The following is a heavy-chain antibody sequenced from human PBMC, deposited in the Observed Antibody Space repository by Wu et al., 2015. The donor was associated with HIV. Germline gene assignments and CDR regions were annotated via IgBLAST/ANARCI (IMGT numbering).Heavy chain of an antibody. V-gene: IGHV1-2*02. CDR2: INPNSGVT. CDR3: ARVDDFGCY. Sequence: QVHLVQSGSEVKRPGASVTVSCKASGYIFTDYYLHWVRQAPGQGLEWMGWINPNSGVTEYAQSFQGRVTMTRDTSITTVFMEVNSLTSDDTAVYYCARVDDFGCYWGQGSLVIVSS. J-gene: IGHJ4*02. D-gene: IGHD4-17*01. CDR1: GYIFTDYY.